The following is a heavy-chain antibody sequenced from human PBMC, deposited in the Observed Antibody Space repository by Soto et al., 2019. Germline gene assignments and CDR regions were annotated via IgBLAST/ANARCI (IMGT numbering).Heavy chain of an antibody. J-gene: IGHJ6*02. CDR3: ASSTEMATSRHSGMDV. Sequence: QVQLVQSGAEVKKPGSSVKVSCKASGGTFSSYAISWVRQAPGQGLEWMGGVIPIFGTANYAQKFQGRVTITADEPTSTAYMELRSLRSEDTAVYYCASSTEMATSRHSGMDVWGQGTTVTVSS. CDR1: GGTFSSYA. CDR2: VIPIFGTA. D-gene: IGHD4-17*01. V-gene: IGHV1-69*12.